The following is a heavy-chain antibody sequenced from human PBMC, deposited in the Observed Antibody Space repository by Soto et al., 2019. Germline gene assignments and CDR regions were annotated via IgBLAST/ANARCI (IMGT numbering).Heavy chain of an antibody. CDR3: ATDYYYDSGSH. CDR1: GFTFSTYA. CDR2: IVGNGGAT. D-gene: IGHD3-10*01. J-gene: IGHJ4*02. V-gene: IGHV3-23*01. Sequence: EVQLLESGGGLVQPGGSLRLSCAASGFTFSTYAMTWVRQAPGKGLERVSGIVGNGGATYYADSVKGRFSISRDNSKNTLYLQMNSLRPEDTAVYYCATDYYYDSGSHWGQGTLVIVSA.